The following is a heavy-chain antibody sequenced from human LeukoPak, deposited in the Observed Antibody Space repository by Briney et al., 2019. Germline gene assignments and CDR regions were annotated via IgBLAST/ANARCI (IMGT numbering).Heavy chain of an antibody. D-gene: IGHD3-9*01. Sequence: GGSLRLSCSASGFTFSSYAMHWVRQAPGKGLEYVSAISSNGGSTYYADSVKGRFTISRDNSKNTLYLQMSSLRAEDTAVYCCVKAPSYDILTGYHYFDYWGQGTLVTVSS. CDR1: GFTFSSYA. J-gene: IGHJ4*02. CDR3: VKAPSYDILTGYHYFDY. V-gene: IGHV3-64D*09. CDR2: ISSNGGST.